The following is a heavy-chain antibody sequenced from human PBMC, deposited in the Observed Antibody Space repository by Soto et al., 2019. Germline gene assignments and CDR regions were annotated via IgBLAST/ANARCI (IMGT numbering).Heavy chain of an antibody. D-gene: IGHD6-19*01. J-gene: IGHJ1*01. CDR3: AKDRIAVARPNMGNFQH. CDR1: GFTFSSYA. CDR2: ISGSGGST. Sequence: GGSLRLSCAASGFTFSSYAMSWVRQAPGKGLEWVSAISGSGGSTYYADSVKGRFTISRDNSKNTLYLQMNSLGAEGTAVDYCAKDRIAVARPNMGNFQHWGQGTLVTVSS. V-gene: IGHV3-23*01.